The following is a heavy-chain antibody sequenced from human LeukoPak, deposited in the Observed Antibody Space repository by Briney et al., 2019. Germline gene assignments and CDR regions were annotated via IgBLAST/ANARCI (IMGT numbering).Heavy chain of an antibody. Sequence: GGSLRLSCAVSGFTLTSDKMHWVRQAPGKGLVWVPRFDSDGSSTTYADSVRGRFTSSRDNAKNTLYLQMNSLRAEDTAVYYCARGSSNWNNAFDIWGQGTMVIVSS. D-gene: IGHD1-1*01. J-gene: IGHJ3*02. CDR1: GFTLTSDK. CDR3: ARGSSNWNNAFDI. V-gene: IGHV3-74*01. CDR2: FDSDGSST.